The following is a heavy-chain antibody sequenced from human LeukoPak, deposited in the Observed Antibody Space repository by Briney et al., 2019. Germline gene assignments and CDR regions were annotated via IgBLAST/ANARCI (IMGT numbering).Heavy chain of an antibody. J-gene: IGHJ4*02. CDR2: INHSGST. D-gene: IGHD3-10*01. Sequence: KPSETLSLTCAVSGGSLSGYYWTWIRQPPGKGLEWIGEINHSGSTNYNPSLKSRVTISVDTSKNQFSLKLSSVTAADTAVYYCARDSEGGFGELFSDHWGQGTLVTVSS. CDR1: GGSLSGYY. V-gene: IGHV4-34*01. CDR3: ARDSEGGFGELFSDH.